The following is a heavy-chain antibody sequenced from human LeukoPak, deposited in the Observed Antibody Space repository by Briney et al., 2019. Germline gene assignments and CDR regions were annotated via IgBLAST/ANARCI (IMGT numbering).Heavy chain of an antibody. CDR1: GYTFTGYY. Sequence: ASVKVSCKASGYTFTGYYMHWVRQAPGQGLEWMGWINPNTGGTNYAQSFQGRVTMTRDTSITTSYLELSSRMSDDTALYYCARGGHGHTQNDYWGQGTLVTVSS. J-gene: IGHJ4*02. D-gene: IGHD5-24*01. CDR2: INPNTGGT. V-gene: IGHV1-2*02. CDR3: ARGGHGHTQNDY.